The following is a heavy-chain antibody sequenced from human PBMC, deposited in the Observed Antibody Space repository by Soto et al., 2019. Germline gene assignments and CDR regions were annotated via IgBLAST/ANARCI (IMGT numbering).Heavy chain of an antibody. Sequence: QVQLVQSGAEAMKPGASVKVSCKASGYTLTSYSIHWVRQAPGQRLEWMGWINAGNGNTKYSQKFQGRVTITRDTSTTTAYVELSGLRSDATAEYFWAILRMYYSDNSVHDIDLWGQGTLVTVSS. V-gene: IGHV1-3*01. CDR1: GYTLTSYS. J-gene: IGHJ5*02. CDR3: AILRMYYSDNSVHDIDL. CDR2: INAGNGNT. D-gene: IGHD3-22*01.